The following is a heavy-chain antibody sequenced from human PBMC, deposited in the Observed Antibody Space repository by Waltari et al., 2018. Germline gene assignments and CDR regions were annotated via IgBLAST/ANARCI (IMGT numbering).Heavy chain of an antibody. CDR1: GFTFSSYG. CDR2: IRYDGSNK. V-gene: IGHV3-30*02. D-gene: IGHD3-16*02. CDR3: AKVPSYDYIWGSYRSFDAFDI. Sequence: QVQLVESGGGVVQPGGSLRLSCAASGFTFSSYGMHWVRQAPGTGLEGVAFIRYDGSNKYYADSVKGRFTIARDNSKNTLYLQMNSLRAEDTAVYYCAKVPSYDYIWGSYRSFDAFDIWGQGTMVTVSS. J-gene: IGHJ3*02.